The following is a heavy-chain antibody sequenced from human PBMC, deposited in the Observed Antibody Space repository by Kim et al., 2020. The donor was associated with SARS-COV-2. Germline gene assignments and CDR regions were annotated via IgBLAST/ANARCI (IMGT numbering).Heavy chain of an antibody. J-gene: IGHJ5*02. CDR3: ARSLPLAATNWFDP. Sequence: TPSLKSRVTISVDTSKNQFSLKLSSVTAADTAVYYCARSLPLAATNWFDPWGQGTLVTVSS. D-gene: IGHD2-15*01. V-gene: IGHV4-39*01.